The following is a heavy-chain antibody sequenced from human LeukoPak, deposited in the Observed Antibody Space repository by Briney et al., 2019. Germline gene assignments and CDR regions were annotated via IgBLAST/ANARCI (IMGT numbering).Heavy chain of an antibody. D-gene: IGHD3-3*01. CDR1: GYSFTNYA. J-gene: IGHJ5*02. Sequence: ASVKVSCKASGYSFTNYALNWVRQAPGQGLEWMGWITTNTGNPTYAQGFTRRFAFSLDTSVSTAYLQISSLKADDTAVYYCARDDSRLTWRLTIFPAFDPWGQGTLVTVSS. V-gene: IGHV7-4-1*02. CDR2: ITTNTGNP. CDR3: ARDDSRLTWRLTIFPAFDP.